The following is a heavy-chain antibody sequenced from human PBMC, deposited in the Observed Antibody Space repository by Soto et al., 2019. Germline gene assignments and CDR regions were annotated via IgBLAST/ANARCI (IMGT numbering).Heavy chain of an antibody. CDR3: ARPTPTLGGWDYGDYFDAFDI. V-gene: IGHV5-51*01. CDR1: GYSFTSYW. CDR2: IYPGDSDT. Sequence: GESLKISCKGSGYSFTSYWIGWVRQMPGKGLEWMGIIYPGDSDTRYSPSFQGQVTISADKSISTAYLQWSSLKASDTAMYYCARPTPTLGGWDYGDYFDAFDIWGQGTMVTVSS. D-gene: IGHD4-17*01. J-gene: IGHJ3*02.